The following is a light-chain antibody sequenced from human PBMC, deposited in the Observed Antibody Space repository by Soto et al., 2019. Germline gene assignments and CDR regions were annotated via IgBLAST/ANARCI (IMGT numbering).Light chain of an antibody. CDR1: QSISSY. Sequence: DIQMTQSPSSLSASVGDRVTITCRASQSISSYLNWYQQKPGKAPKLLIYAASSLQSGVPSRFSGSGSGTDFTLTISSLQPEDFATYYCQQSDSTPYALGQGNKLEIK. CDR2: AAS. V-gene: IGKV1-39*01. J-gene: IGKJ2*01. CDR3: QQSDSTPYA.